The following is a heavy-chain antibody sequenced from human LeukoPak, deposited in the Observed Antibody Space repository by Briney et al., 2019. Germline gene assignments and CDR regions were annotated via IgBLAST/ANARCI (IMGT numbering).Heavy chain of an antibody. V-gene: IGHV3-48*01. J-gene: IGHJ6*02. CDR2: ISSGSSTI. Sequence: GGSLRLSCAASGFTFRSYSMNWVRQAPGKGLEWVSYISSGSSTIYYADSVKGRLTISRDNSKNTLYLQMNSLRAEDTAVYYCARSGSTYYYGMDVWGQGTTVTVSS. D-gene: IGHD3-10*01. CDR3: ARSGSTYYYGMDV. CDR1: GFTFRSYS.